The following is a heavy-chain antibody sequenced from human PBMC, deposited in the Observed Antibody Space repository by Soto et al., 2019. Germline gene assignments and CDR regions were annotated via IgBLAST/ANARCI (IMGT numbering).Heavy chain of an antibody. J-gene: IGHJ4*02. CDR1: GGSFSGYY. V-gene: IGHV4-34*01. Sequence: SETLSLTCAVYGGSFSGYYWSWIRQPPGKGLEWIGEINHSGSTNYNPSLKSRVTISVDTSKNQFSLKPSSVTAADTAVYYCARGSVWFGEYSIDYWGQGTPVPVYS. D-gene: IGHD3-10*01. CDR3: ARGSVWFGEYSIDY. CDR2: INHSGST.